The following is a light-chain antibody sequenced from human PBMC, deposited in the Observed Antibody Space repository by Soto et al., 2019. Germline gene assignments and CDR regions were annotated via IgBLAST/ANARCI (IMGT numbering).Light chain of an antibody. CDR2: DVS. CDR3: QQRSNWIT. Sequence: EIVLTQSPATLSLSPGERATLSCRASQSVSTYLAWYQQKPGQALRLLIYDVSNRATGVPATFSGSGSGTDFTLSISSLEPEDCAIYYCQQRSNWITFGQGSRLEIE. J-gene: IGKJ5*01. CDR1: QSVSTY. V-gene: IGKV3-11*01.